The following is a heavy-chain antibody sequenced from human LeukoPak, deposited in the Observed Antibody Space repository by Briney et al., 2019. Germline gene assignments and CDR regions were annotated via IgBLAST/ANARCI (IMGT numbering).Heavy chain of an antibody. CDR1: GGTFSSYA. V-gene: IGHV1-69*04. Sequence: ASVRVSCKASGGTFSSYAISWVRQAPGQGLEWMGRIIPILGIANYAQEFQGRVTITADKSTSTAYMELSSLRSEDTAVYYCAREVEVDYGVIDYWGQGTLVTVSS. CDR2: IIPILGIA. D-gene: IGHD4-17*01. CDR3: AREVEVDYGVIDY. J-gene: IGHJ4*02.